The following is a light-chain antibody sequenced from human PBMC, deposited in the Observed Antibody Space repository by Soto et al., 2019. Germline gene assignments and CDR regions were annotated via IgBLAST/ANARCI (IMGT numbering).Light chain of an antibody. CDR2: DAS. Sequence: DIQMTQSPSSLSASVGDRVTITCRASQTISGYLNWYQQKPGKAPELLIYDASSLESGVPSRFSASGSGTEFTFTITSLQPEDFATFYCQQYDSFPYTFGQGTKLEIK. CDR1: QTISGY. V-gene: IGKV1-33*01. CDR3: QQYDSFPYT. J-gene: IGKJ2*01.